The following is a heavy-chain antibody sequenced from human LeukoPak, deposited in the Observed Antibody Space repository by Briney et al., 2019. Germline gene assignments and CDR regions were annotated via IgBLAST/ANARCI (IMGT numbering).Heavy chain of an antibody. Sequence: ASVTVSFKASGYTFTSYGISWVRQAPGQGLEWMGWISAYNGNTNYAQKLQGRVTMTTDTSTSTAYMELRSLRSDDTAVYYCARLYGGKGEPDAFDIWGQGTMVTVSS. V-gene: IGHV1-18*01. D-gene: IGHD4-23*01. CDR2: ISAYNGNT. J-gene: IGHJ3*02. CDR3: ARLYGGKGEPDAFDI. CDR1: GYTFTSYG.